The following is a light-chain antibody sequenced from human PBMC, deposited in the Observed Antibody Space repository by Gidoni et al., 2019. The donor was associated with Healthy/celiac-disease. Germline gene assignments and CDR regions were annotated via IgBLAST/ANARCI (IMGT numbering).Light chain of an antibody. CDR3: QQYFTTPPT. CDR1: QSLSYSSDNKNF. Sequence: DIVLTPSPDSLALSLGETATINCTSSQSLSYSSDNKNFLAWYQQRPGQPPRLLVYWASTRKSGVPDRFSDSGSGTEFTLTISSLQAEDAAVYYCQQYFTTPPTFXHXTKVEV. V-gene: IGKV4-1*01. J-gene: IGKJ1*01. CDR2: WAS.